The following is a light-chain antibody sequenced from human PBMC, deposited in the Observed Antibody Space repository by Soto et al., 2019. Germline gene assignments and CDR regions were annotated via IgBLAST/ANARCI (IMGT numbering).Light chain of an antibody. CDR2: DAS. J-gene: IGKJ2*01. CDR3: QQYNSYSYT. CDR1: QSISSW. Sequence: DIQSTQSPSTLSGSVGDRVTITCRSSQSISSWLAWYQQKPGKAPKLLIYDASSLESGVPSRFSGSGSGTEFTLTISSLQPDDFATYYCQQYNSYSYTFGQGTKVDIK. V-gene: IGKV1-5*01.